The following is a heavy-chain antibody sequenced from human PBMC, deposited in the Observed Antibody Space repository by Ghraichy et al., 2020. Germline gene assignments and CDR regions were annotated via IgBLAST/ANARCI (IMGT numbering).Heavy chain of an antibody. CDR2: ISGSGGGT. CDR3: VKGRNDGEVVPDAFDY. D-gene: IGHD2-2*01. Sequence: GGSLRLSCAASGFTFSSYAMSWVRQAPGKGLEWVSAISGSGGGTYYADSVKGRFTISRDNSKNTLYLQMNSLRAEDTAVYYCVKGRNDGEVVPDAFDYWGQGILVIVSS. V-gene: IGHV3-23*01. J-gene: IGHJ4*02. CDR1: GFTFSSYA.